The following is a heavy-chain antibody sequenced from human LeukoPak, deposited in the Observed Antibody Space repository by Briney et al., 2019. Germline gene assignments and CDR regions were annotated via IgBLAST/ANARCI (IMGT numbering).Heavy chain of an antibody. CDR1: GYTFTSYG. V-gene: IGHV1-18*01. CDR2: ISAYNGNT. Sequence: ASVKVSCKASGYTFTSYGISWVRQAPGQGLDWMGWISAYNGNTNYAQKLQGRVTMTTDTSTSTAYMELRSLRSDDTAVYYCASDDSSAYWWFDPWGQGTLVTVSS. D-gene: IGHD3-22*01. J-gene: IGHJ5*02. CDR3: ASDDSSAYWWFDP.